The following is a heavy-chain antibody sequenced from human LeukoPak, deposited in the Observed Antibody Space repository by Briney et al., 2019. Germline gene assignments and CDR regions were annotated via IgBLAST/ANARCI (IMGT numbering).Heavy chain of an antibody. CDR3: ARGPYYYDSSSSFDY. CDR1: GDSISSGDYY. CDR2: IYTSGNT. J-gene: IGHJ4*02. D-gene: IGHD3-22*01. V-gene: IGHV4-61*02. Sequence: SETLSLTCTVSGDSISSGDYYWSWIRQPAGKGLEWIGRIYTSGNTNYNPSLKSRVTISVDTSKNQFSLQLSSVTAADTAVYYCARGPYYYDSSSSFDYWGQGTLVTVSS.